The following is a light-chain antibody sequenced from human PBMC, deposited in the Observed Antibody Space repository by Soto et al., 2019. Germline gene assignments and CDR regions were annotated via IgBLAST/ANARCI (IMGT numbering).Light chain of an antibody. V-gene: IGKV1-39*01. CDR3: QQSYSTLSVT. J-gene: IGKJ5*01. CDR2: AAS. CDR1: QSVDSR. Sequence: EVTQSPSTLSASIGDRVTITCRASQSVDSRLAWYQQKPGKAPKLLIYAASSLQSGVPSRFTGSGSGTDFTLTISSPQPEDFATYYCQQSYSTLSVTFGQGTRLEI.